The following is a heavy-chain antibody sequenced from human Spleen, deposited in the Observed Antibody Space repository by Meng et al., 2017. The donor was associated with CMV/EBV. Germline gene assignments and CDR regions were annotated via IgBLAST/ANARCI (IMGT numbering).Heavy chain of an antibody. V-gene: IGHV3-23*01. D-gene: IGHD3-10*01. J-gene: IGHJ6*02. Sequence: GESLKISCVDSGFTFRSFAMSWVRQAPGKGLEWVSTISNGGSSTYYADSVRGRFTISRDKSKNTLSLQMISLRAEDTAVYFCAKEGSYYDYYYYGVDVWGQGTVVTVSS. CDR1: GFTFRSFA. CDR3: AKEGSYYDYYYYGVDV. CDR2: ISNGGSST.